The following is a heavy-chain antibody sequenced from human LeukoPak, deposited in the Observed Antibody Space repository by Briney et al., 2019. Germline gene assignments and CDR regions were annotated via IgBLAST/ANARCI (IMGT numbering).Heavy chain of an antibody. CDR2: ISSSSSYI. CDR1: GFTFSSYS. J-gene: IGHJ5*02. V-gene: IGHV3-21*01. D-gene: IGHD5-12*01. CDR3: ARDSIGATKPYNWFDP. Sequence: GGSLRLSCAASGFTFSSYSMNWVRQAPGKGLEWVSSISSSSSYIYYADSVKGRFTISRDNAKNSLYLQMNSLRAEDTAVYYCARDSIGATKPYNWFDPWGQGTLVTVSS.